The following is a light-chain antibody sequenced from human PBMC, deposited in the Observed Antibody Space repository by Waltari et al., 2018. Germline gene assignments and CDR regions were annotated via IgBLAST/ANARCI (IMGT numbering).Light chain of an antibody. J-gene: IGKJ1*01. Sequence: EIVLTQSPDFQSVTPEEKVTITCRASQSIGSRLHWFQQKPNQSPKLLIKYAAQSISGVPSRFIGSGSGTDFTLTINSLEAEDAAVYYCHQIASLPRTFGPGTKVEIK. CDR1: QSIGSR. CDR2: YAA. V-gene: IGKV6D-21*02. CDR3: HQIASLPRT.